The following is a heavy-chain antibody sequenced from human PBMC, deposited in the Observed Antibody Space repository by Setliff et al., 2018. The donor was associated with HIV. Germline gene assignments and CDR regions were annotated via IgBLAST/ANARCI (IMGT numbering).Heavy chain of an antibody. J-gene: IGHJ1*01. Sequence: SETLSLTCTVSGGSISSGAYYWTGIRQHPGKGLEWIGDIYYSGITHYNPSLKSRVTISVDTSKNQFSLNLTSVTVADTAVYYCARGGYNYGIEYFQHWGQGTLVTVSA. CDR3: ARGGYNYGIEYFQH. D-gene: IGHD5-18*01. CDR2: IYYSGIT. V-gene: IGHV4-31*03. CDR1: GGSISSGAYY.